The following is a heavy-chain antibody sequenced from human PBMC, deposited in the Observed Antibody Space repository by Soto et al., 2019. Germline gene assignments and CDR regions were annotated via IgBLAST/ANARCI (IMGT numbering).Heavy chain of an antibody. J-gene: IGHJ4*02. CDR3: ATTYYYDSSGYGWIRY. CDR1: VGSISSSSYY. V-gene: IGHV4-39*01. Sequence: PXETLSLTCTVSVGSISSSSYYCGWIRQPPWKGLEWIGSIYYSGSTYYNPSLKSRVTISVDTSKNQFSLKLSSVTAADTAVYYCATTYYYDSSGYGWIRYWGQGTLFTVSS. D-gene: IGHD3-22*01. CDR2: IYYSGST.